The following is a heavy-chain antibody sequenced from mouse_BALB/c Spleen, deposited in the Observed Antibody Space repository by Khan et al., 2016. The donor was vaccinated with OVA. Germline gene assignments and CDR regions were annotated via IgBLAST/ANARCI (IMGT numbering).Heavy chain of an antibody. CDR1: GFTFSDYY. V-gene: IGHV5-4*02. Sequence: EVELVESGGGLVKPGGSLKLSCAASGFTFSDYYMYWVRQTPEKRLEWVATISDGGSSTYYPDSVKGRFTISRDNAQNNLYLQMSSLKSEDTAIYYCARAGYGGFAYWGQGTLVTVSA. CDR3: ARAGYGGFAY. J-gene: IGHJ3*01. CDR2: ISDGGSST. D-gene: IGHD1-1*02.